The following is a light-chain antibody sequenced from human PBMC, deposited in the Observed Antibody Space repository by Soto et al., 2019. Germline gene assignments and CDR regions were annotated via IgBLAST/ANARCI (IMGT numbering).Light chain of an antibody. J-gene: IGLJ1*01. CDR3: ATWDDSLSGHYV. CDR1: SSNIGSNY. CDR2: SNN. Sequence: QSVLTQPPSASGTPGQRVTISCSGSSSNIGSNYVCWYQHLPGTAPKLLIYSNNQRPSGVPDRFSGSKSGTSASLAISELRSEDEADYYCATWDDSLSGHYVFGTGTKVTVL. V-gene: IGLV1-47*02.